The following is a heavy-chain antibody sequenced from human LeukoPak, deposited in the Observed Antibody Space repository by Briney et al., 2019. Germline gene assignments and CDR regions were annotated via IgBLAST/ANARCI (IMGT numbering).Heavy chain of an antibody. CDR3: ARVYLPETNLAAAGTFDS. CDR1: GYTFTGYY. D-gene: IGHD6-13*01. J-gene: IGHJ4*02. Sequence: GASGGVSGNASGYTFTGYYMHWGRQAAGQGLEWRGWSNPNSGGTNYAQKLQGRVTMTRDTSISTAYMELSRLRSDDTAVYYCARVYLPETNLAAAGTFDSWGQGTLVTVSS. V-gene: IGHV1-2*02. CDR2: SNPNSGGT.